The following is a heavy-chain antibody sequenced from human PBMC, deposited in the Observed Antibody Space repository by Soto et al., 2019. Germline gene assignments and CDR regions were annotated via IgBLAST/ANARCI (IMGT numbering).Heavy chain of an antibody. Sequence: EVQLVESGGGLVKPGGSLRLSCAASGFTFSGHTSNWVRQAPGEVLEWIASVSSSSTYIYYADSVKGRFTVSRDNAEKSLYLQMNSLRAEDTAIYYCARCMGFDGSGYAFFDSWGQGTLVTVSS. D-gene: IGHD3-10*01. V-gene: IGHV3-21*01. CDR3: ARCMGFDGSGYAFFDS. CDR1: GFTFSGHT. CDR2: VSSSSTYI. J-gene: IGHJ4*02.